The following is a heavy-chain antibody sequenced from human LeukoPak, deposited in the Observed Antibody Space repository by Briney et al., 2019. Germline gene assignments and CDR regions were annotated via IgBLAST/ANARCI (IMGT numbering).Heavy chain of an antibody. CDR1: GFTFDDYA. CDR2: ISWNSGSI. V-gene: IGHV3-9*01. D-gene: IGHD6-19*01. CDR3: AKDRIAVAGYFDY. J-gene: IGHJ4*02. Sequence: GGSLRLFCAASGFTFDDYAMHWVRQAPGKGLEWVSGISWNSGSIGYADSVKGRFTISRDNAKNSLYLQMNSLRAEDTALYYCAKDRIAVAGYFDYWGQGTLVTVSS.